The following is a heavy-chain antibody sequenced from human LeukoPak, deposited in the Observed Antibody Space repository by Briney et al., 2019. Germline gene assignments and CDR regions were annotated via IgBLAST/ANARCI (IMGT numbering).Heavy chain of an antibody. CDR3: ARDEVAVAGTFDY. J-gene: IGHJ4*02. D-gene: IGHD6-19*01. V-gene: IGHV3-33*01. CDR2: IWYDGSNK. Sequence: GRSLRHSCAASGFTFSSYGMHWVRQAPGKGLEWVAVIWYDGSNKYYADSVKGRFTISRDNSKNTLYLQMNSLRAEDTAVYYCARDEVAVAGTFDYWGQGTLVTVSS. CDR1: GFTFSSYG.